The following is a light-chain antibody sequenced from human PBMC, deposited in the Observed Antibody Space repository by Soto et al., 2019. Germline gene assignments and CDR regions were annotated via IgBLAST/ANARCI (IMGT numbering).Light chain of an antibody. CDR3: ASYTTSSTYV. Sequence: QSVLTQPASVSGSPGQSIAISCTGTSSNVRGFNYVSWYQQHPGKATKFMIYDVSSRPSGVFDRFSGSKSGNTASLTISGLQAEDEADYYCASYTTSSTYVFGTGNKVTVL. V-gene: IGLV2-14*03. J-gene: IGLJ1*01. CDR2: DVS. CDR1: SSNVRGFNY.